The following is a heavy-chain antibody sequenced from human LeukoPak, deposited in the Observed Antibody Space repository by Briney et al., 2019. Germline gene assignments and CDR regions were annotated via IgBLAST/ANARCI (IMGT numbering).Heavy chain of an antibody. CDR3: ARAGWIITSGIDY. V-gene: IGHV4-38-2*01. D-gene: IGHD3-10*01. CDR2: IYHTGST. CDR1: GYSISRGYY. J-gene: IGHJ4*02. Sequence: TSETLSLTCGVSGYSISRGYYWAWIRQPPGKGLEWIETIYHTGSTYYTPSLGSRVTISVDTSKNEFSLNLNSVTAADTAVYYCARAGWIITSGIDYWGQGALVTVSS.